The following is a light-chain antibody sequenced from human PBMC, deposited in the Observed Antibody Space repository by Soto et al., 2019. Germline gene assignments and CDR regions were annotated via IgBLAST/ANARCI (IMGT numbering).Light chain of an antibody. CDR2: DSS. CDR1: QGINTF. Sequence: DIQLTQSRSFLSASVGDRVTITCRASQGINTFLAWYQQKPGKAPRVLIYDSSRLHSGVPSRFSGSGSGSEFTLTINSLQPEDFATYFCQQLSTYSSFGGGTKVDIK. J-gene: IGKJ4*01. CDR3: QQLSTYSS. V-gene: IGKV1-9*01.